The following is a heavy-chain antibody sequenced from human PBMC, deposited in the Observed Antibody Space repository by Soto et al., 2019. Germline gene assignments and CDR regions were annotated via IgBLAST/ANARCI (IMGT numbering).Heavy chain of an antibody. J-gene: IGHJ4*02. D-gene: IGHD6-6*01. CDR3: THSRYRRSSLDY. CDR1: GFSLTSNDVG. Sequence: SGPTLVNPTQTLTLTCTFSGFSLTSNDVGVGWIRQPPGKALEWLALIYWDDDKRYSPSLKSRLTITKDTSKNQVVLRMTNMDPVDTATYYCTHSRYRRSSLDYRGQGTLVTV. CDR2: IYWDDDK. V-gene: IGHV2-5*02.